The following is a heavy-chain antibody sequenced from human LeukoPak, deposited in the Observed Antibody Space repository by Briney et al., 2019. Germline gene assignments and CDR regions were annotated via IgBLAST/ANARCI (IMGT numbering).Heavy chain of an antibody. J-gene: IGHJ6*02. CDR3: AKDRIAARPNYYGMDV. V-gene: IGHV3-30*18. CDR2: ISYDGSNK. Sequence: GGSLRLSCAASGFTFSSYGMHWVRQAPGKGQEWVAVISYDGSNKYYADSVKGRFTISRDNSKNTLYLQMNSLRAEDTAVYYCAKDRIAARPNYYGMDVWGQGTTVTVSS. D-gene: IGHD6-6*01. CDR1: GFTFSSYG.